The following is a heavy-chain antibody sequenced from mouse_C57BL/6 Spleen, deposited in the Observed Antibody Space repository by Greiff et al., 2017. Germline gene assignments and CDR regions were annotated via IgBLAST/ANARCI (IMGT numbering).Heavy chain of an antibody. J-gene: IGHJ3*01. V-gene: IGHV5-9*01. CDR3: ARHEVPLNWDDGTWFAY. CDR2: ISGGGGNT. CDR1: GFTFSSYT. Sequence: EVQGVESGGGLVKPGGSLKLSCAASGFTFSSYTMSWVRQTPEKRLEWVATISGGGGNTYYPDSVKGRFTISRDNAKNTLYLQMSSLRSEDTALYYCARHEVPLNWDDGTWFAYWGQGTLVTVSA. D-gene: IGHD4-1*01.